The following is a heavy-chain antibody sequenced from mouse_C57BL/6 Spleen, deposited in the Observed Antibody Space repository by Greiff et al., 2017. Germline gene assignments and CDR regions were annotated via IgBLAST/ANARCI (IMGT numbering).Heavy chain of an antibody. D-gene: IGHD2-2*01. Sequence: QVQLQQSGAELVRPGTSVKLSCKASGYAFTDYLIEWVKQRPGQGLEWIGVINPGSGGTNYNEQFTGKATLTADKSSSTAYMQRSILTSEDSAVYFCARGDYVYDWSWFAYWGQGTLVTVSA. V-gene: IGHV1-54*01. J-gene: IGHJ3*01. CDR3: ARGDYVYDWSWFAY. CDR2: INPGSGGT. CDR1: GYAFTDYL.